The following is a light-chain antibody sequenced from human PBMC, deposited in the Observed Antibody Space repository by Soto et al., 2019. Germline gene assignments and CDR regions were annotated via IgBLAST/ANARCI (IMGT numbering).Light chain of an antibody. Sequence: DIVMTQSPVTLSLNPWEQATLSCRASQSVSSNLAWYQQKPGQALRLLIYGASTRATGIPARFSGSGSGTDFTLTISRLEAEDFAVYYCQQSSSSPITFGQGIRLEIK. CDR3: QQSSSSPIT. CDR1: QSVSSN. V-gene: IGKV3-15*01. J-gene: IGKJ5*01. CDR2: GAS.